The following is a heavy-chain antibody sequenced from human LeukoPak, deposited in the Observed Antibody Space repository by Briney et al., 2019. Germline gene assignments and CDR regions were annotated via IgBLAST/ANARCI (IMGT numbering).Heavy chain of an antibody. CDR2: INSDGSST. CDR1: GFTFSSYW. J-gene: IGHJ4*02. CDR3: ARDKAAAGPRNSY. V-gene: IGHV3-74*01. D-gene: IGHD6-13*01. Sequence: GGSLRLSCAASGFTFSSYWMHWVRQAPGKGLVWVSRINSDGSSTSYADSVKGRFTISRDNAKNSLYLQMNSLRAEDTAVYYCARDKAAAGPRNSYWGQGTLVTVSS.